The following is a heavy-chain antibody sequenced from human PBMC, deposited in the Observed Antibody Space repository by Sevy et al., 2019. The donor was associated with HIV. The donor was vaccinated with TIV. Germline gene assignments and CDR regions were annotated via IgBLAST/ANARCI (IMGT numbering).Heavy chain of an antibody. D-gene: IGHD3-3*01. CDR1: GFTFSNAW. Sequence: GGSLRLACAASGFTFSNAWMSWVRLAPGKGLEWVGRLKSKTDGGTTDYAAPVKGRFTISRDDSKNTPYLQMNSLKTEDTAVYYCTTDSPDFWSGYYLDWADYWGQGTLVTVSS. J-gene: IGHJ4*02. CDR3: TTDSPDFWSGYYLDWADY. V-gene: IGHV3-15*01. CDR2: LKSKTDGGTT.